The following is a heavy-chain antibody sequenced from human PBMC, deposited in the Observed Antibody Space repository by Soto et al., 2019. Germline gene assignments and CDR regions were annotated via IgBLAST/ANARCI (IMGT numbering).Heavy chain of an antibody. CDR3: ASRDYDYIWGSYQQGAFDI. D-gene: IGHD3-16*01. V-gene: IGHV4-39*01. CDR1: GGSISSSSYY. J-gene: IGHJ3*02. CDR2: IYYSGST. Sequence: SETLSLTCTVSGGSISSSSYYWGWIRQPPGKGLEWIGSIYYSGSTYYNPSLKSRVTISVDTSKNQFSLKLSSVTAADTAVYYCASRDYDYIWGSYQQGAFDIWGQGTMVTVSS.